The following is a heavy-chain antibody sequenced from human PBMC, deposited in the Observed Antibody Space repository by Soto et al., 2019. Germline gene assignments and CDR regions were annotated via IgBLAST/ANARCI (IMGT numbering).Heavy chain of an antibody. V-gene: IGHV3-21*01. D-gene: IGHD1-26*01. CDR3: AREDGIVGATSAFDY. J-gene: IGHJ4*02. CDR2: INGRGNYI. Sequence: EVLLVESGGGLVKPGGSLRLSCAASGFTFSTYNMNWVRQAPGKGLEWVSSINGRGNYIYYTDAVKGRFTISRNNAKTSRYLKMNSLRAEDTAVYYCAREDGIVGATSAFDYWGKGTRVTVS. CDR1: GFTFSTYN.